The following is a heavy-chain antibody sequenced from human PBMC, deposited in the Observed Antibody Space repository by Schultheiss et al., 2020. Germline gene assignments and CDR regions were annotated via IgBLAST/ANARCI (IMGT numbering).Heavy chain of an antibody. CDR3: AKDLPRYYDILTGYPPYYYYGMDV. CDR1: GFTLDDYA. CDR2: ISGSGGST. V-gene: IGHV3-23*01. Sequence: GESLKISCAASGFTLDDYAMHWVRQVPGKGLEWVSAISGSGGSTYYADSVKGRFTISRDNSKNTLYLQMNSLRAEDTAVYYCAKDLPRYYDILTGYPPYYYYGMDVWGQGTTVTVSS. J-gene: IGHJ6*02. D-gene: IGHD3-9*01.